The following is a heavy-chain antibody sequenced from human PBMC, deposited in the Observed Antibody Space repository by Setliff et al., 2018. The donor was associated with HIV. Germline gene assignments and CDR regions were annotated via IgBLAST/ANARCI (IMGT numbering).Heavy chain of an antibody. CDR3: ARDNTAFDI. CDR2: VYPSDGST. Sequence: ASVKVSCKASGGTFSSYGISWVRQAPGQGLEWMGMVYPSDGSTSYAQKFQGRVTMTRDTSTSTIYMELNSLTSEDTAVYYCARDNTAFDIWGQGTMVTVSS. CDR1: GGTFSSYG. V-gene: IGHV1-46*01. J-gene: IGHJ3*02. D-gene: IGHD2-2*02.